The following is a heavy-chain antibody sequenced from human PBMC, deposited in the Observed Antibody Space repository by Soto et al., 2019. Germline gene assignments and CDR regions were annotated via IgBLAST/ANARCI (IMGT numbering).Heavy chain of an antibody. CDR3: AKTTDGWFSAFEI. V-gene: IGHV3-23*01. Sequence: GPLRVSWSASVFIFSSYARSWVLQYPGKGLEWVSAISGSGTTAYYADSVKGRFTFSRDNSKKTMYLQMNSLRAEDTAVYYCAKTTDGWFSAFEIWGQGTMVTVSS. CDR1: VFIFSSYA. CDR2: ISGSGTTA. J-gene: IGHJ3*02. D-gene: IGHD6-19*01.